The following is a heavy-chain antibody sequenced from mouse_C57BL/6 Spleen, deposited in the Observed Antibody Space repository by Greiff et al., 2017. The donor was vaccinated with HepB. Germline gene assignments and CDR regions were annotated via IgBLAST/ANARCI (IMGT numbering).Heavy chain of an antibody. CDR3: DGGDYYGSSYVQAMDY. CDR1: GYAFSSSW. D-gene: IGHD1-1*01. J-gene: IGHJ4*01. Sequence: VQLQQSGPELVKPGASVKISCKASGYAFSSSWMNWVKQRPGKGLEWIGRIYPGDGDTNYNGKFKGKATLTADKSSSTAYMQLSSLTSEDSAVYFCDGGDYYGSSYVQAMDYWGQGTSVTDSS. CDR2: IYPGDGDT. V-gene: IGHV1-82*01.